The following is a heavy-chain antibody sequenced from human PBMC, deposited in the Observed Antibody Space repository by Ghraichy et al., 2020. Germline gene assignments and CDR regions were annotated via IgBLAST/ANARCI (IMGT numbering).Heavy chain of an antibody. CDR1: GGTFNSYV. V-gene: IGHV1-69*10. D-gene: IGHD1-1*01. Sequence: SVKVSCKASGGTFNSYVVNWVRQAPGQGLEWMGGIIPILGTIKYAPTFHDRVTLTADRSTSTAYMELRDVRSDDTALYYCPTGGTYDYGMDVWGQGTTVTVS. CDR3: PTGGTYDYGMDV. J-gene: IGHJ6*02. CDR2: IIPILGTI.